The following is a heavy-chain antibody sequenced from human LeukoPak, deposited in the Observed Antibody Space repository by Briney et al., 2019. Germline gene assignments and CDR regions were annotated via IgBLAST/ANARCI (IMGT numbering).Heavy chain of an antibody. Sequence: GGSLRLSCVASGFTFSTYAVSWVRQAPGRELEWVSAISGSGVNTYYADSVEGRFTISRDNSKNTLFLQLSGLSAEDTAVYYCAKHDYRYSFYSNWGQGTLVAVSS. CDR1: GFTFSTYA. CDR2: ISGSGVNT. V-gene: IGHV3-23*01. D-gene: IGHD5-18*01. J-gene: IGHJ4*02. CDR3: AKHDYRYSFYSN.